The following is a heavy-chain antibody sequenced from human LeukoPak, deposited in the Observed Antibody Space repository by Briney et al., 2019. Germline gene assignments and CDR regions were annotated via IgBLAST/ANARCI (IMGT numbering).Heavy chain of an antibody. V-gene: IGHV3-30*18. CDR1: GFTFSSYG. Sequence: PGGSLRLSCAASGFTFSSYGMHWVRQAPGKGLEWVAVISYDGSNKYYADSVKGRFTISRDNSKNTLYLQMNSLRAEDTAVYYCAKEKRYYDGIRAAFDIWGQGTMVTVSS. CDR2: ISYDGSNK. J-gene: IGHJ3*02. CDR3: AKEKRYYDGIRAAFDI. D-gene: IGHD3-22*01.